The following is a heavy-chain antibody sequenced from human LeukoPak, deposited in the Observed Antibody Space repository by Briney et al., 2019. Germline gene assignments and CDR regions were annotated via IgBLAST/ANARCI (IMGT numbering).Heavy chain of an antibody. D-gene: IGHD5-24*01. J-gene: IGHJ4*02. V-gene: IGHV3-74*01. CDR2: INSDGSST. CDR1: GFTFSSYW. Sequence: GGSLRLSCAASGFTFSSYWRHWVRQAPGKGLVWVSRINSDGSSTSYADSVKGRFTISRDNAKNTLFLQMNSLRADDTAVYYCARESSGWLQLFDYWGQGTLVTVSS. CDR3: ARESSGWLQLFDY.